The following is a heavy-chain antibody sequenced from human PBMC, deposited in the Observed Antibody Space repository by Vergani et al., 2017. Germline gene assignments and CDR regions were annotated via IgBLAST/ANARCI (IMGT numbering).Heavy chain of an antibody. D-gene: IGHD4-23*01. CDR3: TTETLYGGNAGGGDP. CDR2: IKSKTDGGTT. CDR1: GFTFSNAW. J-gene: IGHJ5*02. Sequence: EVQLVESGGGLVKPGGSLRLSCAASGFTFSNAWMSWVRQAPGKGLEWVGRIKSKTDGGTTDYAAPVKGRFTISRDDSKNTLYLQMNSLKTEDTAVYYCTTETLYGGNAGGGDPWGQGTLVTVSS. V-gene: IGHV3-15*01.